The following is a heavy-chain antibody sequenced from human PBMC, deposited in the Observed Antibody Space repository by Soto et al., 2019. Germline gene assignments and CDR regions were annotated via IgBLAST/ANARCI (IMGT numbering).Heavy chain of an antibody. J-gene: IGHJ4*02. CDR3: ARDAAVPGESDRFDY. Sequence: SETLSLTCAVSGDSVTSNVWWSWVRQPPGKGLGWIGEAYHNGLTDYNPSLTSRVTMSVDTSKNEFSLKLTSLTAADTAIYYCARDAAVPGESDRFDYWGQGTLVTVSS. V-gene: IGHV4-4*02. CDR2: AYHNGLT. D-gene: IGHD6-19*01. CDR1: GDSVTSNVW.